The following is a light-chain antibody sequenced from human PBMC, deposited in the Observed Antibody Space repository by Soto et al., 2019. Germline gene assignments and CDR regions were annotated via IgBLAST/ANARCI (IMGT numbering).Light chain of an antibody. J-gene: IGKJ1*01. CDR1: QSISAW. CDR2: KAS. CDR3: QQYDNYPWT. Sequence: DIQMTQSPSTLSVSVGDRVSITCRASQSISAWLAWYQQRPGKAPKLLLYKASSIQSGVSSRFSGSGSGTEVTLTISSLQSEDSATYYCQQYDNYPWTFGQGTNLEIK. V-gene: IGKV1-5*03.